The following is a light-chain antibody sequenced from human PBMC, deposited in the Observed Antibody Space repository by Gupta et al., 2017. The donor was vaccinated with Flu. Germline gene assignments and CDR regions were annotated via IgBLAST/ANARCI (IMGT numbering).Light chain of an antibody. CDR2: GAS. V-gene: IGKV3-15*01. CDR3: QQYNNWPQT. CDR1: QSVSSN. Sequence: PATLSVSPGERATLSCRASQSVSSNLAWYQQKPGQAPRLLIYGASTRATGIPARFSGSGSGTEFTLTISSLQSEDFAVYYCQQYNNWPQTFGQGTKVEIK. J-gene: IGKJ1*01.